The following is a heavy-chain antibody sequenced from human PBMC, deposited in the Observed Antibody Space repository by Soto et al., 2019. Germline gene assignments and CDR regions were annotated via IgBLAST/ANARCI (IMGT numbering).Heavy chain of an antibody. V-gene: IGHV3-73*01. J-gene: IGHJ6*02. CDR3: TRPWTTVTTGHLPYYYYGMDV. CDR1: GFTFSGSA. CDR2: IRSKANSYAT. Sequence: GGSLRLSCAASGFTFSGSAMHWVRQASGKGLEWVGRIRSKANSYATAYAASVKGRFNISRDDSKNTAYLQMNSLKTEDTAVYYCTRPWTTVTTGHLPYYYYGMDVWGQGTTVTVSS. D-gene: IGHD4-4*01.